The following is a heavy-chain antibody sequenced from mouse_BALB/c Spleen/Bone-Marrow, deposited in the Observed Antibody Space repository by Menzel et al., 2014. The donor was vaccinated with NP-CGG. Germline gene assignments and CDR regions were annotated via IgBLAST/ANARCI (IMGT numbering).Heavy chain of an antibody. J-gene: IGHJ2*01. CDR3: ARGYDYDFDY. CDR1: GFTFSNFA. D-gene: IGHD2-4*01. V-gene: IGHV5-6-5*01. CDR2: ISSGGSA. Sequence: SGGDLVKPGGSLKLSCAASGFTFSNFAMSWVRQTPDKRLEWVASISSGGSAYYPDSVKGRLSISRDNARDILFLQMSSLRSEDTAMYYCARGYDYDFDYWGQGTTLTVSS.